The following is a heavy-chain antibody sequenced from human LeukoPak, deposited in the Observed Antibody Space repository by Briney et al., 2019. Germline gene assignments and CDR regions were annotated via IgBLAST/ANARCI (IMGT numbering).Heavy chain of an antibody. Sequence: GASLRLSCAASGFTFSSYAMSWVRQAPGKGLEWVSAISGSGGSTYYADSVKGRFTISRDNSKNTLHLQMNSLRAEDTAVYYCAKFMGSRVCDYWGQGTLVTVSS. CDR2: ISGSGGST. J-gene: IGHJ4*02. D-gene: IGHD6-13*01. V-gene: IGHV3-23*01. CDR1: GFTFSSYA. CDR3: AKFMGSRVCDY.